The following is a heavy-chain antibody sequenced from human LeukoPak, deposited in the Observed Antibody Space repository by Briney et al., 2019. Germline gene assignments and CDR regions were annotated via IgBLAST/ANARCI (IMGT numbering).Heavy chain of an antibody. D-gene: IGHD3-22*01. CDR3: ATLYYYDSSGYYLGDAFDI. J-gene: IGHJ3*02. CDR2: IYPSGTT. V-gene: IGHV4-39*06. CDR1: GGSITRSISY. Sequence: SETLSLTCSVSGGSITRSISYWGWIRQPPGKGLEWIGSIYPSGTTYSNPSLKSRVTISFNTSKNPFPLKLSSVTAADTAIFYCATLYYYDSSGYYLGDAFDIWGQGTMVTVSS.